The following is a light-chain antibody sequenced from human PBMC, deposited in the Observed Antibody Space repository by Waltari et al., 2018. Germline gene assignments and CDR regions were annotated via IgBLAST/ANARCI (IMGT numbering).Light chain of an antibody. CDR3: QSYDATNHWV. CDR1: SGSIAGND. CDR2: EHN. J-gene: IGLJ3*02. V-gene: IGLV6-57*03. Sequence: FMLTQSHSASESPGKTVTISCTRISGSIAGNDEQWYRQRPGSAPTTMIYEHNQRPSGVPDRFSASIDSSSNSASLTISGLTTEDEADYYCQSYDATNHWVFGGGTKLTVL.